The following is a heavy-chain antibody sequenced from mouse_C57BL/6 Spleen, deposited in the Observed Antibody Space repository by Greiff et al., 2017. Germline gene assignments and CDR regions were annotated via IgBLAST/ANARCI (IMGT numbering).Heavy chain of an antibody. D-gene: IGHD2-2*01. CDR1: GYTFTSYW. V-gene: IGHV1-53*01. Sequence: QVQLQQPGTELVKPGASVKLSCKASGYTFTSYWMHWVKQRPGPGLEWIGNINPSNGGTNYNEKFKSKATLTVYNSSRTAYMQLSSLTSEDSAVYYCARRGYAYAMDYWGQGTSVTVSS. CDR3: ARRGYAYAMDY. J-gene: IGHJ4*01. CDR2: INPSNGGT.